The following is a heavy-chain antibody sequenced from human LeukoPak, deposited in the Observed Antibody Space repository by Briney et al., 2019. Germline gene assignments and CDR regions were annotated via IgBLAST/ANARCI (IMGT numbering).Heavy chain of an antibody. V-gene: IGHV3-73*01. Sequence: GGSLRLSCAASGFTVSDSAVHWVRQASGKGLEWVGRIRSKGNNDATIYAASVKGRFTISRDDSKNTAYLQMTSLTTDDTAVYYCRVATPGTDRDFQHWGQGTQVTVSS. CDR2: IRSKGNNDAT. CDR3: RVATPGTDRDFQH. CDR1: GFTVSDSA. D-gene: IGHD6-13*01. J-gene: IGHJ1*01.